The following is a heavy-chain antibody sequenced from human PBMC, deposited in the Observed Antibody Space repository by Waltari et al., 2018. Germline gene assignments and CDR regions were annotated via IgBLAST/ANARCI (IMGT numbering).Heavy chain of an antibody. Sequence: EVQLVQSGAEVKKPGESLKISCEGSGYSFTNYWIGWVRQRPGKGLEWMGIIYPDDSDTRHSPSFQAQVTSSADKSISTAYLQWTSLKASDTAMYYCARGLVVNRGYDVFDIWGQGTMVTVSS. V-gene: IGHV5-51*01. CDR2: IYPDDSDT. CDR3: ARGLVVNRGYDVFDI. D-gene: IGHD2-15*01. CDR1: GYSFTNYW. J-gene: IGHJ3*02.